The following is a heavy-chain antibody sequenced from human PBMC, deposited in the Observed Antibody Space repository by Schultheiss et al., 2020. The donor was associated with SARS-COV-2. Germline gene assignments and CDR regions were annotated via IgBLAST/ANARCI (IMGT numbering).Heavy chain of an antibody. Sequence: GGSLRLSCAASGFTFSSYSMNWVRQAPGKGLEWVSSISSSSSYIYYADSVKGRFTISRDNAKNSLYLQMNSLRAEDTAVYYCARERELGPPSYYYGMDVWGQGTTVTVSS. CDR3: ARERELGPPSYYYGMDV. CDR1: GFTFSSYS. J-gene: IGHJ6*02. D-gene: IGHD7-27*01. CDR2: ISSSSSYI. V-gene: IGHV3-21*01.